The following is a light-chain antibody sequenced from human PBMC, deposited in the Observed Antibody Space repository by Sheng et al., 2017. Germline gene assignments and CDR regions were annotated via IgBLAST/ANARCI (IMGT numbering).Light chain of an antibody. CDR3: CSFAGGSWV. J-gene: IGLJ3*02. V-gene: IGLV2-23*01. CDR1: SSDVGNYNL. CDR2: EDT. Sequence: QSALTQPASVSGSPGQSITISCTGTSSDVGNYNLVSWYQQHPGKAPKLMIHEDTKRPSGVSNRFSGSKSGNTASLTISGLQAEDEADYYCCSFAGGSWVFGGGTKLTVL.